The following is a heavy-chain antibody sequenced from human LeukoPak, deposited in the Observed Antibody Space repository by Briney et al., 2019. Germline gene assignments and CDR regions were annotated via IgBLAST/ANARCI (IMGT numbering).Heavy chain of an antibody. CDR3: ARDPGGYWYFDL. V-gene: IGHV4-31*03. Sequence: SETLSLPCTVSGGSISSGDYYWSWIRQHPGKGLEWFGYIFHSESTYYNPSLKSRVTISLDASKNQFSLNLSSVTAADTAVYYCARDPGGYWYFDLWGRGTLVTVSS. D-gene: IGHD3-16*01. CDR1: GGSISSGDYY. J-gene: IGHJ2*01. CDR2: IFHSEST.